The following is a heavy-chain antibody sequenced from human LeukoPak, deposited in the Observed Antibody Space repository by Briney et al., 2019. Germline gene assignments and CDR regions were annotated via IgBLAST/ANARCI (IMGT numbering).Heavy chain of an antibody. CDR3: AKGRGYCTGGSCYSDY. Sequence: GGSLRLSCTASGFTFSNYAMSWVRQAPGKGLEWVSTISGSDGSTYYADSVKGRFTISRDNSKNTLYLQMNSLRVEDTAIYYCAKGRGYCTGGSCYSDYWGQGTLVTVST. J-gene: IGHJ4*02. D-gene: IGHD2-15*01. CDR1: GFTFSNYA. CDR2: ISGSDGST. V-gene: IGHV3-23*01.